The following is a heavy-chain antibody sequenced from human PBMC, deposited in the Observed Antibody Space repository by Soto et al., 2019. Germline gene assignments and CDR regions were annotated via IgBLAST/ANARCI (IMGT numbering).Heavy chain of an antibody. CDR2: ISSSSSTI. CDR3: ARGGRITIFGVVRYYYYYYMDV. D-gene: IGHD3-3*01. CDR1: GFTFSSYS. Sequence: GGSLRLSCAASGFTFSSYSMNWVRQAPGKGLEWVSYISSSSSTIYYADSVKGRFTISRDNAKNSLYLQMNSLRAEDTAVYYCARGGRITIFGVVRYYYYYYMDVWGKGTTVTVSS. V-gene: IGHV3-48*01. J-gene: IGHJ6*03.